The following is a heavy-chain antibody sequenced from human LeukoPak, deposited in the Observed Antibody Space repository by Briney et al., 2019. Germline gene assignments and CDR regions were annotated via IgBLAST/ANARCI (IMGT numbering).Heavy chain of an antibody. Sequence: SQTLSLTCAISGDSVSSSTAAWNWIRQSPSRGLEWLGITYYRSRWSYEYTTSVKGRITINADTSENQFSLQLKSMTHEDTAVYYCARFDYGAPDYWGQGTLVTVSS. D-gene: IGHD3-16*01. J-gene: IGHJ4*02. CDR1: GDSVSSSTAA. CDR3: ARFDYGAPDY. CDR2: TYYRSRWSY. V-gene: IGHV6-1*01.